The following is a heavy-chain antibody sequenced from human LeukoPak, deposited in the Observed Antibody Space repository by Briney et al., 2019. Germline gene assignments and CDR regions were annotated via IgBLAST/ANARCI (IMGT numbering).Heavy chain of an antibody. V-gene: IGHV3-30*04. CDR2: ISYDGSNK. CDR1: GFTFSSYA. D-gene: IGHD6-19*01. J-gene: IGHJ4*02. Sequence: GRSLRLSCAASGFTFSSYAMHWVRQAPGKGLEWVAVISYDGSNKYYADSVKGRFTISRDNSKNTLYLQMNSLRAEDTAVYCCARAGGWYRYFDCWGQGTLVTVSS. CDR3: ARAGGWYRYFDC.